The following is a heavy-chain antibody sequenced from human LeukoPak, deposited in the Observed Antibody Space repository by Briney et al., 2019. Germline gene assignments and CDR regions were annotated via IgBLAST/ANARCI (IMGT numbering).Heavy chain of an antibody. D-gene: IGHD3-10*01. Sequence: ETLSLTCTVSGGSISSSSYYWGWIRQPPGQGLEWIGSIYYSGSTYYNPSLKSRVTISVDTSKNQFSLKLSSVTAADTAVYYCARPTSGIPHRFDYWGQGTLVTVSS. CDR1: GGSISSSSYY. CDR2: IYYSGST. CDR3: ARPTSGIPHRFDY. J-gene: IGHJ4*02. V-gene: IGHV4-39*01.